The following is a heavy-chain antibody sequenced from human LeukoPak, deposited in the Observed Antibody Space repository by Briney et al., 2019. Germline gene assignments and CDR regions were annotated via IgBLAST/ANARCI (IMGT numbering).Heavy chain of an antibody. CDR2: FNPSGGST. V-gene: IGHV1-46*01. CDR3: ARGSSGWYSDGELDY. J-gene: IGHJ4*02. Sequence: ASVKVSCKAFGNTFPTNYMHWVQQPPGQGLEWMGIFNPSGGSTSYAQKFQGRVTMTRDTSTSTVYMELSSLRSEDTAVYYCARGSSGWYSDGELDYWGQGTLVTVSS. CDR1: GNTFPTNY. D-gene: IGHD6-19*01.